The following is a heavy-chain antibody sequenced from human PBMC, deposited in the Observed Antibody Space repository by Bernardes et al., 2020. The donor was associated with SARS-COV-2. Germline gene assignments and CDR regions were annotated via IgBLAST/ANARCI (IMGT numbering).Heavy chain of an antibody. V-gene: IGHV4-59*08. CDR3: AGHTIFGVVTTFDY. CDR1: GGSISRYY. CDR2: IYYSGST. Sequence: SETLSLTCTVSGGSISRYYWSWIRQPPGKGLEWIGYIYYSGSTNYNPSLKSRVTISVDTSKNQFSLKLSSVTAADTAVYYCAGHTIFGVVTTFDYWGQGTLVTVSS. D-gene: IGHD3-3*01. J-gene: IGHJ4*02.